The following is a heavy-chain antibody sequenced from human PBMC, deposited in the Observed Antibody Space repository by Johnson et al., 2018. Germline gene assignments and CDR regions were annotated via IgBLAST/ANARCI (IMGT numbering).Heavy chain of an antibody. J-gene: IGHJ6*02. V-gene: IGHV3-30*18. CDR1: GFTFSSYG. Sequence: QVQLGEAGGGVVQPGRSLRLSCAASGFTFSSYGMHWVRQAPGKGLEWVAVISYDGSNKYYADSVKGRFTISRDNSKNTLYLQMNSLRAEDTAVYYCAKAGEDYYGMDVWGQGTTVTVSS. CDR2: ISYDGSNK. CDR3: AKAGEDYYGMDV.